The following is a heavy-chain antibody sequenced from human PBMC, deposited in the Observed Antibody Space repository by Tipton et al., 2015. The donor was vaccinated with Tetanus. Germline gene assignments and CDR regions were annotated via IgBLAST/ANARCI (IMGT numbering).Heavy chain of an antibody. CDR3: ARLIVGATTSEYFQH. J-gene: IGHJ1*01. V-gene: IGHV4-39*01. D-gene: IGHD1-26*01. CDR1: GGSISSNSYY. CDR2: IYYSGST. Sequence: TLSLTCTVSGGSISSNSYYWGWIRQPPGKGLEWIGSIYYSGSTYYNPSLKSRVTISVDTSKDQFSLKLSSVTAADTAVYYCARLIVGATTSEYFQHWGQGTLVTVSS.